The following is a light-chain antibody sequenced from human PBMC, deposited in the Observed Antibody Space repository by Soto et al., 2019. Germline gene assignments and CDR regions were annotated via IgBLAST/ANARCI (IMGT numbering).Light chain of an antibody. Sequence: QAVVTQEPSVTVSPGGTVTLTCGSSTGAVTSRHYPYWFQQKPGQAPRTLIYDTRNRHSWAPARFSGSVLGGKAALTLSGAQPEDDAVYYCLLSFDSARHVCGPGTKVTVL. CDR1: TGAVTSRHY. CDR2: DTR. J-gene: IGLJ1*01. V-gene: IGLV7-46*01. CDR3: LLSFDSARHV.